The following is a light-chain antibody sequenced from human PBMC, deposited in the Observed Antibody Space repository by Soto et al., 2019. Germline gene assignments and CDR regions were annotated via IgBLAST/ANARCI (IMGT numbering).Light chain of an antibody. CDR1: QSISTY. V-gene: IGKV1-39*01. CDR2: AAS. CDR3: QQSYSTYSLT. J-gene: IGKJ4*01. Sequence: DIQMTQSPSSLSAYVGDRVTITFRASQSISTYLNWYQQKPGKATKLMIYAASSLQSGVPSRFSGSGSGTDFTLTLSSLQPEDFAAYYCQQSYSTYSLTFGGGTKVDIK.